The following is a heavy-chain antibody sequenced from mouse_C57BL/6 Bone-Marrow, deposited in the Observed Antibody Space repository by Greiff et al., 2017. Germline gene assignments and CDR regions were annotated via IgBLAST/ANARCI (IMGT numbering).Heavy chain of an antibody. D-gene: IGHD2-4*01. CDR2: IDPSDSYN. CDR1: GYTFTSHW. CDR3: ARADYDYGAMDY. J-gene: IGHJ4*01. Sequence: QVQLQQPGAELVMPGASVKLSCKASGYTFTSHWMHWVKQRPGQGLEWIGEIDPSDSYNNYNQKFKGKSTLTVDKSSSTAYMQLSSLTSEDSAVYYCARADYDYGAMDYWGQGTSVTVSS. V-gene: IGHV1-69*01.